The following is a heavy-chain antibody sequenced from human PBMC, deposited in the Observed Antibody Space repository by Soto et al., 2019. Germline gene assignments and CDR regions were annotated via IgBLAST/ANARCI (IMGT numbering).Heavy chain of an antibody. CDR3: AREPYYYDSSGYYPGPFDY. J-gene: IGHJ4*02. D-gene: IGHD3-22*01. CDR2: INPNSGGT. CDR1: GYTFTGYY. V-gene: IGHV1-2*02. Sequence: ASVKVSCKASGYTFTGYYMHWVRQAPGQGLEWMGWINPNSGGTNYAQKFQGRVTMTRGTSISTAYMELSRLRSDDTAVYYCAREPYYYDSSGYYPGPFDYWGQGTMVTVSS.